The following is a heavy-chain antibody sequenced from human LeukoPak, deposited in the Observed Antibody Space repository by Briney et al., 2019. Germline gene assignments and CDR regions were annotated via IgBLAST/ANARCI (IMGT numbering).Heavy chain of an antibody. V-gene: IGHV5-51*01. Sequence: GESLKISCKGSGYSFTSYWIGWVRQMPGKGLEWMGIIYPGDSDTRYSPSFQGQVTISADKYISTAYLQWSSLKDSDTAMYYCARHQSTGYYYYYMDVWGKGTTVTVSS. CDR2: IYPGDSDT. J-gene: IGHJ6*03. D-gene: IGHD3-10*01. CDR1: GYSFTSYW. CDR3: ARHQSTGYYYYYMDV.